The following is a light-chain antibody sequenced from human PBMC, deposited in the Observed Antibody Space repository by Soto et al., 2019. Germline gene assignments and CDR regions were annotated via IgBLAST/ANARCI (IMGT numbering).Light chain of an antibody. CDR3: CSYAGSYTYVV. J-gene: IGLJ2*01. V-gene: IGLV2-11*01. Sequence: QSALTRHRSVSGSPGQSVTISCTGTSSDVGGYNYVSWYQQHPDKAPKLMIYDVSKRPSGVPDRFSGSKSGNTASLTISGLQAEDEADYYCCSYAGSYTYVVFGGGTKLTVL. CDR2: DVS. CDR1: SSDVGGYNY.